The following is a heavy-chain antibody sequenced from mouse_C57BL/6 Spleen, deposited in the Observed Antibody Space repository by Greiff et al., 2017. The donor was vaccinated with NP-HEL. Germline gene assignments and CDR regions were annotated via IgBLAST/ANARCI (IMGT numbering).Heavy chain of an antibody. Sequence: QVQLQQPGAELVKPGASVKLSCKASGYTFTSYWMQWVKQRPGQGLEWIGEFDPSDSYTNYNQKFKGKATLTVDTSSSTAYMQLSSLTSEDSAVYYCARRAWDNAMDYWGQGTSVTVSS. D-gene: IGHD4-1*01. CDR2: FDPSDSYT. CDR1: GYTFTSYW. V-gene: IGHV1-50*01. J-gene: IGHJ4*01. CDR3: ARRAWDNAMDY.